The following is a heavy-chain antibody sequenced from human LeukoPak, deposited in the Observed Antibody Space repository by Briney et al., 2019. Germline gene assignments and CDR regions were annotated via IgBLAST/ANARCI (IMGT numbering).Heavy chain of an antibody. J-gene: IGHJ4*02. Sequence: KPSGTLSLTCAVSGGSISSYYWSWIRQPPGKGLERIGYIYYSGSTYYNPSLKSRVTISVDTSKNQFSLKLSSVTAADTAVYYCARWNGATGFDYWGQGTLVTVSS. CDR1: GGSISSYY. CDR3: ARWNGATGFDY. CDR2: IYYSGST. V-gene: IGHV4-59*12. D-gene: IGHD4/OR15-4a*01.